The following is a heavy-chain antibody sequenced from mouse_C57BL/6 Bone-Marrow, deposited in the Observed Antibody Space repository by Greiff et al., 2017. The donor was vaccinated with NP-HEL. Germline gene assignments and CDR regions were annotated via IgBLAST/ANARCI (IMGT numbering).Heavy chain of an antibody. D-gene: IGHD4-1*02. CDR3: TQLGRGAWFAY. CDR2: IDPENGDT. J-gene: IGHJ3*01. Sequence: DVKLQESGAELVRPGASVKLSCTASGFNIKDDYMHWVKQRPEQGLEWIGWIDPENGDTEYASKFQGKATITADTSSNTAYLQLSSLTSEDTAVYYCTQLGRGAWFAYWGQGTLVTVSA. CDR1: GFNIKDDY. V-gene: IGHV14-4*01.